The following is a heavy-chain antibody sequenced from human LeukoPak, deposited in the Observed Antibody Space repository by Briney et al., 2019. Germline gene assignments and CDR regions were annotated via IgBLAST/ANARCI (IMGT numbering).Heavy chain of an antibody. CDR3: AKDLSVGPAAVDNWFDP. Sequence: HPGGSLRLSCGASGFTFSTYAMSWVRQAPGKGLEWVAVMSGSSARTYYADSVKGRFTISRDNSKNTLYLQMNSLRAEDTAVYYCAKDLSVGPAAVDNWFDPWGQGTLVTVSS. CDR1: GFTFSTYA. J-gene: IGHJ5*02. CDR2: MSGSSART. V-gene: IGHV3-23*01. D-gene: IGHD2-2*01.